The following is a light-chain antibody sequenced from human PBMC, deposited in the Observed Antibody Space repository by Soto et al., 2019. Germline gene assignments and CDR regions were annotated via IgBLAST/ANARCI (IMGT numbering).Light chain of an antibody. CDR3: GTWDISLRGGV. Sequence: QSVLTQPPSVSAAPGQKVTISCSGGSSNIGNNYVSWYQQLPGTAPKLLIYDNNKRPSGIPDRFSGSKSGTSATLGITGLQTGDEADYYCGTWDISLRGGVFGTGTKVTVL. CDR2: DNN. V-gene: IGLV1-51*01. J-gene: IGLJ1*01. CDR1: SSNIGNNY.